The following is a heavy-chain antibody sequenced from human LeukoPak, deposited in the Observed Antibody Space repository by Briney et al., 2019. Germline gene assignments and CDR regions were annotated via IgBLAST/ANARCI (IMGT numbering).Heavy chain of an antibody. D-gene: IGHD1-1*01. CDR2: ISPTGGAI. Sequence: PGGSLRLSCAASGFTFSSYGMHWVRQAPGRGLEWVSSISPTGGAIFYADSVRGRFTISRDSAKSSLFLQMNSLKAEDTALYFCASGIRERGFDSWGQGTLVTVSS. CDR3: ASGIRERGFDS. J-gene: IGHJ4*01. V-gene: IGHV3-21*01. CDR1: GFTFSSYG.